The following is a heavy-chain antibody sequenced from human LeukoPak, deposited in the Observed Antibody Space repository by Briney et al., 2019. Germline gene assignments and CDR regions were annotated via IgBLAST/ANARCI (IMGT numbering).Heavy chain of an antibody. V-gene: IGHV4-59*01. CDR2: IYYSGST. D-gene: IGHD3-16*02. J-gene: IGHJ4*02. CDR3: AREYYDYVWGSYRTYFDY. Sequence: PSETLSLTCTVSGGFISSYYWSWIRQPPGKGLEWIGYIYYSGSTNYNPSLKSRVTISVDTSKNQFSLKLSSVTAADTAVYYCAREYYDYVWGSYRTYFDYWGQGTLVTVSS. CDR1: GGFISSYY.